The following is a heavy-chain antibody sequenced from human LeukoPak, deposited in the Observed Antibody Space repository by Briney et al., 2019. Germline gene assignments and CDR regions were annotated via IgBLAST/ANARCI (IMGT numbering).Heavy chain of an antibody. CDR1: GFTFSRYD. D-gene: IGHD2-15*01. Sequence: PGGCLSLSCAASGFTFSRYDMHWVRQATGKGLEWVSAIGTAGDTYYPGSVKGRFTTSREDAKNSLYLQMNSLRAGDTAVYYCARRYCSGPNCHENWFYGMDVWGQGTTVTVS. J-gene: IGHJ6*02. V-gene: IGHV3-13*01. CDR2: IGTAGDT. CDR3: ARRYCSGPNCHENWFYGMDV.